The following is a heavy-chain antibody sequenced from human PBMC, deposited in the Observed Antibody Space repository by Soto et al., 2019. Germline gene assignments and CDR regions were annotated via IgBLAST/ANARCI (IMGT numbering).Heavy chain of an antibody. J-gene: IGHJ4*01. V-gene: IGHV3-72*01. CDR1: GFTLSDHY. Sequence: GGSLRLSCAASGFTLSDHYIDWVRQAPGKGLEWVGRSRGTAQGYSTAYAASVKGRFTTSRAESQNSVYLQMHSLKTEDTAVYNCVRATFFAGSTGYIRCFDYWPQGTLVTVSS. CDR3: VRATFFAGSTGYIRCFDY. D-gene: IGHD5-18*01. CDR2: SRGTAQGYST.